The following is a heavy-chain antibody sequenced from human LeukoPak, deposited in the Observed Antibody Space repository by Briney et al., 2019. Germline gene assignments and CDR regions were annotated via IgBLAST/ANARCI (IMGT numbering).Heavy chain of an antibody. V-gene: IGHV4-59*10. J-gene: IGHJ4*02. CDR1: GGSFSGYY. D-gene: IGHD6-13*01. Sequence: KPSETLSLTCAVYGGSFSGYYWSWIRQPAGKGLEWIGRIYTSGSTTYSPSLKSRVTMSIDTSENQFSLRLSSVTAADTAVYYCARARYPGSSSYFDYWGQGALVTVSS. CDR2: IYTSGST. CDR3: ARARYPGSSSYFDY.